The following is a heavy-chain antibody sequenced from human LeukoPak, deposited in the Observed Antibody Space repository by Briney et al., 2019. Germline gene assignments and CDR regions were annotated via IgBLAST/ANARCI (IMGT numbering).Heavy chain of an antibody. Sequence: SETLSLTCTVSGGSISSSSYYWGWIRQPPGKGLEWIGSIYYSGSTYYNPSLKSRVTISVDKSKNQFSLRLSSVTAADTAVYYCARASHDYGDYSHFDYWGQGTLVTVSS. J-gene: IGHJ4*02. D-gene: IGHD4-17*01. V-gene: IGHV4-39*07. CDR3: ARASHDYGDYSHFDY. CDR1: GGSISSSSYY. CDR2: IYYSGST.